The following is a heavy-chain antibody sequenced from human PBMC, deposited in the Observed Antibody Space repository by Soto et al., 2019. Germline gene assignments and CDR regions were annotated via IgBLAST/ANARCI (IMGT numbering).Heavy chain of an antibody. V-gene: IGHV1-46*01. CDR2: INPSGGRT. CDR1: GNSFTTYY. J-gene: IGHJ5*02. D-gene: IGHD6-13*01. Sequence: ASVKVSCKASGNSFTTYYMHWVRQAPGQGLEWMGIINPSGGRTTYAQKFQGRVTMTRDTSTSTFHMELSSLRSEDTAVYYCARAGGIAAAGNWFDPWGQGTLVTVSS. CDR3: ARAGGIAAAGNWFDP.